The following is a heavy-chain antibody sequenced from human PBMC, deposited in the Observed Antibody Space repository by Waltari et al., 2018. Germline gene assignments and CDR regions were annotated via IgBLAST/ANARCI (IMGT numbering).Heavy chain of an antibody. CDR2: ISGRTGVK. Sequence: EVQLVESGGGLVQPGGSLRLSCAASGFDFSKSDMTWVRQAPGKGLEWISYISGRTGVKYHADSVKGRFTISRDIAKNSVQLQMNSLRAEDTALYYCTGGHHDYWGQGTLVTVSS. CDR3: TGGHHDY. J-gene: IGHJ4*02. V-gene: IGHV3-48*01. CDR1: GFDFSKSD.